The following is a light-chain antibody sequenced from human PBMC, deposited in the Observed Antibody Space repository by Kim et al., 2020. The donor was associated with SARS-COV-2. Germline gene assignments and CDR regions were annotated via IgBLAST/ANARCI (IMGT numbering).Light chain of an antibody. Sequence: DIQMTQSPSSLSASVGDRVTITCRASQSISSYLNWYQQKPGKAHKLLIYAASSLQSGVPSRFSGSGSGTDFTLTISSLQPEDFATYDCQQSYSTPWTFGQGTKVDIK. CDR3: QQSYSTPWT. CDR1: QSISSY. V-gene: IGKV1-39*01. CDR2: AAS. J-gene: IGKJ1*01.